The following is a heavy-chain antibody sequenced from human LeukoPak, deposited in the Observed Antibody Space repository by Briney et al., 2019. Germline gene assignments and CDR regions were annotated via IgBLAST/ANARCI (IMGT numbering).Heavy chain of an antibody. D-gene: IGHD3-22*01. CDR1: GFTFSSYA. CDR2: ISGSGGST. V-gene: IGHV3-23*01. J-gene: IGHJ4*02. CDR3: AKYQPRYYYDSSGYSDY. Sequence: GGSLRLSCAASGFTFSSYAMSWVRQAPGKGLEWVSAISGSGGSTYYAGSVKGRFTISRDNSKNTLYLQMNSLRAEDTAVYYCAKYQPRYYYDSSGYSDYWGQGTLVTVSS.